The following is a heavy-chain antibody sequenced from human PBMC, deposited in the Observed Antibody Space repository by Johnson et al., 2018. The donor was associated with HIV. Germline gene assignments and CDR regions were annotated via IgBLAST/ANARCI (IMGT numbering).Heavy chain of an antibody. J-gene: IGHJ3*02. V-gene: IGHV3-9*01. Sequence: VQLVESGGGLVQPGRSLRLSCAASGLTFDGYALHWVRKAPGKGLEWVSGRNWNGGSVRYADSVKGRFTISRDNAENSLSLEMNSLRAEDTALYYCAKAALQFLEWGDAFDIWGQGTMVTVSS. CDR3: AKAALQFLEWGDAFDI. D-gene: IGHD3-3*01. CDR1: GLTFDGYA. CDR2: RNWNGGSV.